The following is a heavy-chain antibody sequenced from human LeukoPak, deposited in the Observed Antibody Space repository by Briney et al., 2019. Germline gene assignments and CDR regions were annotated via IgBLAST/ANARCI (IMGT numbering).Heavy chain of an antibody. CDR1: GGSFSGYY. CDR2: INHSGST. D-gene: IGHD1-26*01. V-gene: IGHV4-34*01. Sequence: SETLSLTCAVYGGSFSGYYWSWIRQPPGKGLEWIGEINHSGSTNYNPSLKSRVTISVDTSKNQFSLKLSSVTAADTAVYYCARVDRRGIVGGYFDYWGQGTLVTVSS. CDR3: ARVDRRGIVGGYFDY. J-gene: IGHJ4*02.